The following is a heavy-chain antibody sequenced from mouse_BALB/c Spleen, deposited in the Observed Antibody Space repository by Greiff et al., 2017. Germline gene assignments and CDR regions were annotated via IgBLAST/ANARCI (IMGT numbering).Heavy chain of an antibody. J-gene: IGHJ4*01. CDR2: IRLKSNNYAT. CDR3: TRDYEYDLGAMDD. Sequence: EVKLVESGGGLVQPGGSMKLSCVASGFTFSNYWMNWVRQSPEKGLEWVAEIRLKSNNYATHYAESVKGRFTISRDDSKSSVYLQMNNLRAEDTGIYYCTRDYEYDLGAMDDWGQGTSVTVSS. D-gene: IGHD2-4*01. V-gene: IGHV6-6*02. CDR1: GFTFSNYW.